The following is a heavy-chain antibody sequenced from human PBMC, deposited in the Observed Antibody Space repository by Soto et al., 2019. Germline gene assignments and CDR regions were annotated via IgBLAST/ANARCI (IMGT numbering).Heavy chain of an antibody. V-gene: IGHV1-69*01. Sequence: SVNGSCKASGGGFSSYAIGWVRQAPGQGLEWMGGIIPIFGTANYAQKFQGRVTITADESTSTAYMELSSLRSEDTAVYYCARALVLFKDPVGFDPWGQGTLVTSPQ. CDR3: ARALVLFKDPVGFDP. J-gene: IGHJ5*02. CDR1: GGGFSSYA. CDR2: IIPIFGTA. D-gene: IGHD2-21*01.